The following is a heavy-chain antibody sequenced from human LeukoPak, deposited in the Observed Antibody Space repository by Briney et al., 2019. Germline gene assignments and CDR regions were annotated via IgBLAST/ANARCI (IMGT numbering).Heavy chain of an antibody. Sequence: EASVKVSCKASGGTFSSYAISWVRQAPGQGLEWMGGIIPIFGTANYAQKFQGRVTITTDESTSTAYMELSSLRSEDTAVYYCATSSGWYWGNAFDIWGQGTMVTVSS. D-gene: IGHD6-19*01. CDR2: IIPIFGTA. V-gene: IGHV1-69*05. J-gene: IGHJ3*02. CDR1: GGTFSSYA. CDR3: ATSSGWYWGNAFDI.